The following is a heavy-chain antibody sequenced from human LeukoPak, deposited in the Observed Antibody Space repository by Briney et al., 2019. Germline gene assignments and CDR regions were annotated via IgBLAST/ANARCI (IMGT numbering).Heavy chain of an antibody. Sequence: GGSLRLSCAASGFTFSDYYMSWVRQAPGKGLEWLSYINIGGTNTHYADSVKGRFTISRDNAKKSLYLEMNNLRAEDTAVYYCATDGAGFDTWGQGVLVTVSS. CDR1: GFTFSDYY. V-gene: IGHV3-11*01. CDR3: ATDGAGFDT. J-gene: IGHJ5*02. CDR2: INIGGTNT.